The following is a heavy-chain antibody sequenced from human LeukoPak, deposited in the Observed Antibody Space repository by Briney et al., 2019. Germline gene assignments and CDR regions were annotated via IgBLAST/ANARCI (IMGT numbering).Heavy chain of an antibody. CDR1: GVSISSYY. J-gene: IGHJ4*02. CDR2: ISDSGST. CDR3: ARDLGYGDYSLADY. V-gene: IGHV4-59*12. Sequence: SETLSLTCTVSGVSISSYYWSWIRQPPGKGLEWIGYISDSGSTDYNPSLKSRVTISVDTSKNQFSLKLSSVTAADTAVYYCARDLGYGDYSLADYWGQGTLVTVSS. D-gene: IGHD4-17*01.